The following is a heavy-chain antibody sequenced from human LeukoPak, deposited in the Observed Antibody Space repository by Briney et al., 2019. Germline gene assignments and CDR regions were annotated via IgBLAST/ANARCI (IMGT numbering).Heavy chain of an antibody. Sequence: GGSLRLSCAASGFTFSSYSMNWVRQAPGKGLEWVSYIRSTSNTIYYADSVKGRFTISRDNAKNSLYLQMNSLRAEDTAVYYCARDFGRWFIDYWGQGTLVTVSS. CDR3: ARDFGRWFIDY. CDR2: IRSTSNTI. D-gene: IGHD4-23*01. J-gene: IGHJ4*02. V-gene: IGHV3-48*04. CDR1: GFTFSSYS.